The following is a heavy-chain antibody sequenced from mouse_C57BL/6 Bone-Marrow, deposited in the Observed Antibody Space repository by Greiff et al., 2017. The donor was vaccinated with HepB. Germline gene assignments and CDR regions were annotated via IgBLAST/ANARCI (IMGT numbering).Heavy chain of an antibody. Sequence: EVNLVESGGGLVQPGASLRLSCAASGFTFNDYQMSWVRQAPGKAPEWLALIRNKANGYTTEYTASVKGRFTISRDNSQNILYLQMNTLRAEDSATYYCVKAVSSGSSYTWFAYWGQGTRVTVSA. CDR1: GFTFNDYQ. CDR3: VKAVSSGSSYTWFAY. J-gene: IGHJ3*01. D-gene: IGHD1-1*01. CDR2: IRNKANGYTT. V-gene: IGHV7-4*01.